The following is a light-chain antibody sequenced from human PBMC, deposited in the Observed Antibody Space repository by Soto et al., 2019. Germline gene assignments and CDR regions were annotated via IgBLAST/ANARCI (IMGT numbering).Light chain of an antibody. Sequence: DIVMTQSPDTLSVSPGERATLSCRASESVRSNLAWYHQQRGQAPRLVIYDASTRATGVPARISGSGSGTEFTLSISSLQSEDLGVYYCQQYNHWPPNTFGQGTKLEIK. CDR2: DAS. V-gene: IGKV3-15*01. CDR1: ESVRSN. CDR3: QQYNHWPPNT. J-gene: IGKJ2*01.